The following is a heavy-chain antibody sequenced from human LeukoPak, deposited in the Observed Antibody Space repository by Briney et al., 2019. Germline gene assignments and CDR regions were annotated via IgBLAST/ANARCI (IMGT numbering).Heavy chain of an antibody. D-gene: IGHD6-25*01. CDR1: GFSFNNYR. V-gene: IGHV3-7*03. CDR2: IKQDGSEK. CDR3: VRGPHIAATSY. Sequence: PGGSLRLSCVASGFSFNNYRMTWVRQAPGKGLEWVANIKQDGSEKQYVDSVKGRFAISRDNAKKSLYLQINTLRAEDTAVHYCVRGPHIAATSYWGQGTLVTVSS. J-gene: IGHJ4*02.